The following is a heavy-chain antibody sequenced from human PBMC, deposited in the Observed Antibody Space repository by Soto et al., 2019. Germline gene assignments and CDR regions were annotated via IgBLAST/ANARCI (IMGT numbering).Heavy chain of an antibody. CDR1: GGSIGGSY. CDR3: ARSVAVPGAHIDY. J-gene: IGHJ4*02. V-gene: IGHV4-59*01. CDR2: VYYTGST. Sequence: PSETLSLTCSVSGGSIGGSYWSWIRQSPGKGLEWLGYVYYTGSTNYSPSLRSRVSISVDTSKNEFSLRLSSVTAADTAVYFCARSVAVPGAHIDYWGQGTQVTASS. D-gene: IGHD6-19*01.